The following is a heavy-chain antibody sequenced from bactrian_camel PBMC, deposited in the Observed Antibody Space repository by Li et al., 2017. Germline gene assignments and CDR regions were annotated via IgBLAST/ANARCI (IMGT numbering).Heavy chain of an antibody. Sequence: VQLVESGGGYVQPGGSLRLPCAASGFTFSSYAMSWVRQAPGKGLEWVSCMRDGDGSTVYADSVKGRFTISRDNAKNTLYLQLNSLKTEDTAMYYCDADGTKGQGTQVTVS. CDR1: GFTFSSYA. J-gene: IGHJ4*01. CDR2: MRDGDGST. V-gene: IGHV3S44*01. D-gene: IGHD5*01.